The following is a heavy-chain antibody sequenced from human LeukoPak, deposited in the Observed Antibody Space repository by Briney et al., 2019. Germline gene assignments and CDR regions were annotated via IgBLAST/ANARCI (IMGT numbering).Heavy chain of an antibody. CDR2: IYYTGST. V-gene: IGHV4-61*01. CDR1: GGSVSSGTYY. D-gene: IGHD3-10*01. J-gene: IGHJ4*02. Sequence: SETLSLTCTVSGGSVSSGTYYWSWIRQPPGKGLEWIGYIYYTGSTNYNPSLKSRLPISVYTSKNQFSLKLSSVTAADRAVYYCARRGGSGRSFDYWGQGTLVTVSS. CDR3: ARRGGSGRSFDY.